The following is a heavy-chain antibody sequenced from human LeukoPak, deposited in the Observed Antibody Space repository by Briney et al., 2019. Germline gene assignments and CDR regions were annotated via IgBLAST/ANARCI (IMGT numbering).Heavy chain of an antibody. V-gene: IGHV4-59*01. CDR2: MYHSGSA. CDR1: GGSISTYY. J-gene: IGHJ4*02. Sequence: SETLSLTCTVSGGSISTYYWGWIRQPPGKGLEYIGYMYHSGSANYHPSLKSRVTISLDMSKNQFSLKLSSVTAAYTAMYYCARGDGAYNYGYYFDYWGQGTLVTVSS. CDR3: ARGDGAYNYGYYFDY. D-gene: IGHD5-18*01.